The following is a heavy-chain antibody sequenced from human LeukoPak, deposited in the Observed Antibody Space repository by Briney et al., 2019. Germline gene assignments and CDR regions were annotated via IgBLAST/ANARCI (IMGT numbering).Heavy chain of an antibody. J-gene: IGHJ4*02. V-gene: IGHV3-21*01. CDR2: ISSSSSYI. CDR1: GFTFSSYS. D-gene: IGHD6-19*01. CDR3: ARGAVAGGYYFDY. Sequence: GGSLRLSCAASGFTFSSYSMNWVRQAPGKGLEWVSSISSSSSYIYYADSVKGRFTISRDNAKNSLYRQMNSLRAEDTAVYYCARGAVAGGYYFDYWGQGTLVTVSS.